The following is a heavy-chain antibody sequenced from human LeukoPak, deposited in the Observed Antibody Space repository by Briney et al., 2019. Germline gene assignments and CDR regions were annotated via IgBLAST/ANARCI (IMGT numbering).Heavy chain of an antibody. CDR2: MNQDGSEK. V-gene: IGHV3-7*01. Sequence: QPGGSLRLSCAASGFTFSSYWMSWVRQAPGKGLEWVANMNQDGSEKNYVDSVKGRFTISRDNAKNSLYLQMNSLRAEDTAVYYCARRRTVGSTDDAFDIWGQGTMVTLSS. CDR1: GFTFSSYW. CDR3: ARRRTVGSTDDAFDI. D-gene: IGHD1-26*01. J-gene: IGHJ3*02.